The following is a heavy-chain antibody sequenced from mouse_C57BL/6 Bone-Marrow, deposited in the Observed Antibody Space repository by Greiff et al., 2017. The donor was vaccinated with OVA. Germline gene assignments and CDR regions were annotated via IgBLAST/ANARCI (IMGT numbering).Heavy chain of an antibody. CDR2: ISNGGGST. D-gene: IGHD2-1*01. Sequence: EVMLVESGGGLVQPGGSLKLSCAASGFTFSDYYMYWVRQTPEKRLEWVAYISNGGGSTYYPDTVKGRFTISRDNAKNTLYLQMSRLKSEDTAMYYCAREGGDGNYRNAMDYWGQGTSVTVSS. V-gene: IGHV5-12*01. CDR3: AREGGDGNYRNAMDY. J-gene: IGHJ4*01. CDR1: GFTFSDYY.